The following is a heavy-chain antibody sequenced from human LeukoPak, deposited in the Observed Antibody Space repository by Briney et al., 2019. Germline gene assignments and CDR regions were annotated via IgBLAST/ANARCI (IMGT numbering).Heavy chain of an antibody. CDR3: PRQSYASGWNPFDH. V-gene: IGHV3-23*01. CDR2: ISGGGITT. J-gene: IGHJ4*02. CDR1: GFTFSNYA. D-gene: IGHD6-19*01. Sequence: PGGSLRLSCAGSGFTFSNYAMSWVRQAPGKGLEWVSSISGGGITTYYADSAKGRFTISRDNSKNTMFLQMSSLRVDDTAVYYCPRQSYASGWNPFDHWGQGILVTVSS.